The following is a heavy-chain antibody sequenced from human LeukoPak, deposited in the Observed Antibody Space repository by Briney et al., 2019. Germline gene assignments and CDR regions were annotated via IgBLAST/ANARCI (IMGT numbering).Heavy chain of an antibody. D-gene: IGHD2-2*01. CDR3: ARGPRGYHKH. V-gene: IGHV3-66*01. CDR1: EFSVGSNY. J-gene: IGHJ4*02. Sequence: PGGSLRLSCAASEFSVGSNYMTWVRQAPGKGLEWVSLIYSGGSTYYADSVKGRFTISRDNSKNTLYLQMNSLRAEDTAVYYCARGPRGYHKHGGQGTLVNGSS. CDR2: IYSGGST.